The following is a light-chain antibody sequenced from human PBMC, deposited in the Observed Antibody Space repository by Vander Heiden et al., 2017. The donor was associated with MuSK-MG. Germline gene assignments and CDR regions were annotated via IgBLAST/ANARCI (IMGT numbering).Light chain of an antibody. V-gene: IGKV3-11*01. CDR3: QQRNYGDPALT. J-gene: IGKJ4*01. CDR2: DAS. Sequence: LPPSPSTLSLSPGERATLSCRASQSVSSYLAWDQQKPGQAQRLLIYDASNRATGIRARFSGSGCGTDFTLTISSREPEDFAVYYCQQRNYGDPALTFGGGTKVEIK. CDR1: QSVSSY.